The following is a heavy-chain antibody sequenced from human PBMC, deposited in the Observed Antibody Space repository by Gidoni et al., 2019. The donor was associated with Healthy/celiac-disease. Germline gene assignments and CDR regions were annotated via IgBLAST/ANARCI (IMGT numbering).Heavy chain of an antibody. CDR2: ISSSGSTI. CDR3: ARDSNDFWSGWGTLGPDYYYYGMDV. V-gene: IGHV3-48*03. J-gene: IGHJ6*02. D-gene: IGHD3-3*01. Sequence: EVQLVESGGGLVQPGGSLRLSCAASGFTFSRYELNWVRQAPGKGLELVSYISSSGSTIYYADSVKGRFTSSRDNAKNSLYLQMNSLRAEDTAVYYCARDSNDFWSGWGTLGPDYYYYGMDVWGQGTTVTVSS. CDR1: GFTFSRYE.